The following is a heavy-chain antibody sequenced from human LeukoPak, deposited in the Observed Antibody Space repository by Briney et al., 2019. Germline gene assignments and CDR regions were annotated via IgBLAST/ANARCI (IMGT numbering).Heavy chain of an antibody. J-gene: IGHJ4*02. CDR1: RFSLSNFW. CDR2: INEDGSEK. D-gene: IGHD4-17*01. V-gene: IGHV3-7*01. CDR3: VRDRSRTTVTRFDS. Sequence: GGSLRLSCVASRFSLSNFWVIWVRQAPGKGLEWVANINEDGSEKNYVDSVKGRFTISRDNAKNSLYLQMNSLRAEDTAVYYCVRDRSRTTVTRFDSWGQGTLVTVSS.